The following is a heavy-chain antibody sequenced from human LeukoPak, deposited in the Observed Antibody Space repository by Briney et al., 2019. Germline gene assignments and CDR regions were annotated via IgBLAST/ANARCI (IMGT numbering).Heavy chain of an antibody. Sequence: PSETLSLTCTVSGGSISSYYWSWIRQPPGKGLEWIGYIYYSGSTNYNPSLKSRVTISVDTSKNQFSLKLSSVTAADTAVYYCAREGITMVRGVIQNWFDPWGQGTLVTVSS. CDR2: IYYSGST. CDR3: AREGITMVRGVIQNWFDP. CDR1: GGSISSYY. V-gene: IGHV4-59*01. J-gene: IGHJ5*02. D-gene: IGHD3-10*01.